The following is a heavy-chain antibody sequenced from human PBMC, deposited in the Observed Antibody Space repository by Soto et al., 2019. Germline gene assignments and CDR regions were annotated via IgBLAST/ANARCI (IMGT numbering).Heavy chain of an antibody. CDR1: GGSISSYY. J-gene: IGHJ6*03. V-gene: IGHV4-59*08. CDR2: IYYSGST. CDR3: ARHRYCSGGSCYSWAKKYYMDV. D-gene: IGHD2-15*01. Sequence: SETLSLTCTVSGGSISSYYWSWIRQPPGKGLEWIGYIYYSGSTNYNPSLKSRVTISVDTSKNQFSLKLSSVTAADTAVYYCARHRYCSGGSCYSWAKKYYMDVWGKGTTVTVSS.